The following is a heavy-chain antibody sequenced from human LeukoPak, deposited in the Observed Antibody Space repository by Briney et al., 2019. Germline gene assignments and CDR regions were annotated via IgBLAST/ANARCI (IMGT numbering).Heavy chain of an antibody. D-gene: IGHD6-13*01. CDR2: ISGSGGSR. CDR3: AKDLGYSSSWQPIDY. Sequence: GGSLRLSCAASGFTFSSYAMSWVRQAPGKGLEWVSAISGSGGSRYYADSVKGRFTISRDNSKNTLYLQMNSLRAEDTAVYYCAKDLGYSSSWQPIDYWGQGTLVTVSS. V-gene: IGHV3-23*01. J-gene: IGHJ4*02. CDR1: GFTFSSYA.